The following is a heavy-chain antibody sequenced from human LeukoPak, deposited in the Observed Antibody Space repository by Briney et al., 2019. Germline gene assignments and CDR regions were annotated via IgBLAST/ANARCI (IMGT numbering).Heavy chain of an antibody. Sequence: ASVKVSCKASGYTFTDYHIYWLRQAPGQGLEWMGWNNPNSGGTNYAQKFQGRVTMTRDTSTNTAYMELSRLRSDDTAGYFCARVRAIAATGTGARYFQDWGQGTLVTVSS. CDR3: ARVRAIAATGTGARYFQD. V-gene: IGHV1-2*02. CDR1: GYTFTDYH. J-gene: IGHJ1*01. CDR2: NNPNSGGT. D-gene: IGHD1-1*01.